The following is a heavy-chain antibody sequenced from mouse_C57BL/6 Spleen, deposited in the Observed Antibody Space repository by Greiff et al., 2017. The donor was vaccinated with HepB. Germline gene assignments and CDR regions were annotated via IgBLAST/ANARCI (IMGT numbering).Heavy chain of an antibody. Sequence: EVMLVESGGDLVKPGGSLKLSCAASGFTFSSYGMSWVRQTPDKRLEWVATISSGGSYTYYPDSVKGRFTISKDNAKNTLYLQMSSLKSEDTAMYYCARHYDCFDYWGQGTTLTVSS. CDR2: ISSGGSYT. V-gene: IGHV5-6*01. CDR1: GFTFSSYG. CDR3: ARHYDCFDY. D-gene: IGHD2-12*01. J-gene: IGHJ2*01.